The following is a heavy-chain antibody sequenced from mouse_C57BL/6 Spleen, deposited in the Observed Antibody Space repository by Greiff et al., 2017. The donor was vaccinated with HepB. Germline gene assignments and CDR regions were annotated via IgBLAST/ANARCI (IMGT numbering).Heavy chain of an antibody. D-gene: IGHD1-1*01. CDR2: INPSNGGT. Sequence: QVQLQQSGAELVKPGASVKISCKASGYAFSSYWMNWVKQRPGQGLEWIGNINPSNGGTNYNEKFKSKATLTVDKSSSTAYMQLSSLTSEDSAVYYCANYGSSPYYFDYWGQGTTLTVSS. V-gene: IGHV1-53*01. CDR3: ANYGSSPYYFDY. CDR1: GYAFSSYW. J-gene: IGHJ2*01.